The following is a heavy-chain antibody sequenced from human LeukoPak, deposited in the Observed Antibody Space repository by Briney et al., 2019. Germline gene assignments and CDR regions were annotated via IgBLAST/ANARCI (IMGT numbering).Heavy chain of an antibody. CDR1: GFTFSSYS. CDR3: ARVVSSSGWTLRYYYYYMDV. J-gene: IGHJ6*03. Sequence: GGSLRLSCAASGFTFSSYSMNWVRQAPGKGLEWVSSISSSSSYIYYADSVKGRFTISRDNAKNSLYLQMNSLRAEDTAVYYCARVVSSSGWTLRYYYYYMDVWGKGTTVTVSS. CDR2: ISSSSSYI. D-gene: IGHD6-19*01. V-gene: IGHV3-21*01.